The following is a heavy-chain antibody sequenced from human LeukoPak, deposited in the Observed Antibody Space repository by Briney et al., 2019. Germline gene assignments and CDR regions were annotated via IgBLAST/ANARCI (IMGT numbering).Heavy chain of an antibody. D-gene: IGHD6-13*01. CDR2: IYYSGTT. CDR1: GGSISSYY. CDR3: ARGVYIAAAQYGY. Sequence: SETLSLTCTVSGGSISSYYWSWIRQPPGKELKWIGYIYYSGTTNYNPSLKSRVTISVDTSKNQFSLKLSSVTAADTAVYYCARGVYIAAAQYGYWGQGTLVTVSS. J-gene: IGHJ4*02. V-gene: IGHV4-59*01.